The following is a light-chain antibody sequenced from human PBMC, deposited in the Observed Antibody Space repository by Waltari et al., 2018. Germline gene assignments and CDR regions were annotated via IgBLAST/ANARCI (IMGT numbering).Light chain of an antibody. CDR1: ENINKY. J-gene: IGKJ2*01. CDR2: QAS. Sequence: DIQMTQSPSALSVSVGDRVTITCRASENINKYLNWYHQKPGKAPTLLIFQASTLQGGVPSRVSGSGSGTDYTLTITNLQSEDLGTYFCQHGYEAPYNFGQGTKLEIK. CDR3: QHGYEAPYN. V-gene: IGKV1-39*01.